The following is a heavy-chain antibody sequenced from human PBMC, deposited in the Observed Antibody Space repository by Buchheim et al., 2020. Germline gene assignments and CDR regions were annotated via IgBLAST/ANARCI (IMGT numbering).Heavy chain of an antibody. D-gene: IGHD3-10*01. CDR2: IYSGGST. CDR3: ARALRNYYGSGRCLFCPTYVDV. J-gene: IGHJ6*02. V-gene: IGHV3-66*01. CDR1: GFTVSSNY. Sequence: EVQLVESGGGLVQPGGSLRLSCAASGFTVSSNYMSWVRQAPGKGLEWVSVIYSGGSTYYADSVKGRFTISRDNSKNTLYLQMNSLSAEDTAVYYCARALRNYYGSGRCLFCPTYVDVWGQGTT.